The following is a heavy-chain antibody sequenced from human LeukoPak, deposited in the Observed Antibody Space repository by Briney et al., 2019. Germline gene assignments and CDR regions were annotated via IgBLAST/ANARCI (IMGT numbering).Heavy chain of an antibody. J-gene: IGHJ6*02. Sequence: PGGSLRLSCAASGFTFSSYSMNWVRQAPGKGLEWVSSISSSSSYIYYADSVKGRFTNSRDNAKNSLYLQMNSLRAEDTAVYYCARDLDYGYYYGMDVWGQGTTVTVSS. CDR1: GFTFSSYS. CDR2: ISSSSSYI. D-gene: IGHD4-17*01. V-gene: IGHV3-21*01. CDR3: ARDLDYGYYYGMDV.